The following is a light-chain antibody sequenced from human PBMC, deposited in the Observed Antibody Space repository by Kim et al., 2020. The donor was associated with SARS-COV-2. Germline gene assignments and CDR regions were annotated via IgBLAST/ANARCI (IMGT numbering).Light chain of an antibody. CDR1: KLGDKY. Sequence: SYELTQPPSVSVSPGQTDSITCSGDKLGDKYACWYQQKPGQSPVLVIYQDSKRPSGIPERFSGPNSGNTATLTISGTQAMDEADYYCQAWDSSTGVFGGG. V-gene: IGLV3-1*01. CDR3: QAWDSSTGV. CDR2: QDS. J-gene: IGLJ3*02.